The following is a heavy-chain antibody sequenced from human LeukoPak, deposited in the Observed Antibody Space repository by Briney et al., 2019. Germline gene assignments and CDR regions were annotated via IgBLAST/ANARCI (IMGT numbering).Heavy chain of an antibody. V-gene: IGHV3-21*01. Sequence: RPGGSLRLSCAASGFTFSGYSMSWVRQAPGKGLEWVSSIGSSVTYTNYADSVKGRFTISRDNAKNSLYLQMNSLGAEDTAVYYCARSAPVAAGAGPMDVWGKGTTVTVSS. J-gene: IGHJ6*03. CDR2: IGSSVTYT. CDR1: GFTFSGYS. CDR3: ARSAPVAAGAGPMDV. D-gene: IGHD6-13*01.